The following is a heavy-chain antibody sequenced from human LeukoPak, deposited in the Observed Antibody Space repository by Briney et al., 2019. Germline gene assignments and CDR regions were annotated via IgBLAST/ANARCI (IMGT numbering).Heavy chain of an antibody. D-gene: IGHD3-9*01. Sequence: PGGSLRLSCAASGFTFSDYYVTWIRQAPGKGLEWVSYISSSSTYTDHADSVKGRFSISRDNAKNSLYLQMNSLRAEDTAVYYCAREVDGQFDYWGQGTLVTASS. CDR3: AREVDGQFDY. V-gene: IGHV3-11*05. CDR1: GFTFSDYY. CDR2: ISSSSTYT. J-gene: IGHJ4*02.